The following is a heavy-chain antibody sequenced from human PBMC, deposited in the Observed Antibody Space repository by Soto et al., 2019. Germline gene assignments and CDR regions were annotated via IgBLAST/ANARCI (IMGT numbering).Heavy chain of an antibody. J-gene: IGHJ4*02. CDR1: GGSISRSY. D-gene: IGHD1-26*01. Sequence: SETMSLTWTVSGGSISRSYGSWIRQPPGKGLEWIGYIYFSGSTNYNPSLKSRVTISVDTSKNQFSLKLSSVTAADTAVYYCARAYSSQYFDYWGQGTLVTVSS. CDR2: IYFSGST. V-gene: IGHV4-59*01. CDR3: ARAYSSQYFDY.